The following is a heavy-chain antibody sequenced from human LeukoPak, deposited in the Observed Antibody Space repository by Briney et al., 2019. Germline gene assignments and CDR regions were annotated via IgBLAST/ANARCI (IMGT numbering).Heavy chain of an antibody. V-gene: IGHV3-7*01. CDR1: GFTFTNYL. D-gene: IGHD6-13*01. J-gene: IGHJ4*02. CDR3: ARDRESNWYPFLDS. Sequence: PGGSLRLSRATSGFTFTNYLMSWVRQTPGKGLEWVANIKEDGSGKWYVDSVRGRFTISRDNAKNSLYLQMNSLRAEDTAVYCCARDRESNWYPFLDSWGQGTLVTVSS. CDR2: IKEDGSGK.